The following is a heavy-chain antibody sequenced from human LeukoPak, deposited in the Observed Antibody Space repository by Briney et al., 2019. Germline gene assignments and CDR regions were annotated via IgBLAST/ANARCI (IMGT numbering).Heavy chain of an antibody. J-gene: IGHJ5*02. D-gene: IGHD6-19*01. Sequence: QPGGSLRLSCAASGFTFSAFGMHWVRQAPGKGLEWVAVISYDGSNKYYADSVKGRFTISRDNSKNTLYLQMNSLRAEDTAVYYCAKDRAIAVTGDWFDPWGQGTLVTVSS. CDR3: AKDRAIAVTGDWFDP. CDR2: ISYDGSNK. V-gene: IGHV3-30*18. CDR1: GFTFSAFG.